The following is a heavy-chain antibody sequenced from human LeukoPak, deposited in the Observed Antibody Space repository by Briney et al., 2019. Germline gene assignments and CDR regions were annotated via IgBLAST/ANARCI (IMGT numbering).Heavy chain of an antibody. CDR3: ARDFSLQLFDY. CDR1: GFTFSSYG. V-gene: IGHV3-33*01. Sequence: GGSLRLPCAASGFTFSSYGFHWVRQAPGKGLEWVAVIWSDGSYKYYADSVKGRFTISRDDSKNTLYLQMNSLRAEDTAVYYCARDFSLQLFDYWGQGTLVTVFS. J-gene: IGHJ4*02. D-gene: IGHD5-24*01. CDR2: IWSDGSYK.